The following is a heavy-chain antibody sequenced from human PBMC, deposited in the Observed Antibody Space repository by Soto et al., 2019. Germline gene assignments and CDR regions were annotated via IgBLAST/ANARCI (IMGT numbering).Heavy chain of an antibody. CDR1: GFTFSSYI. D-gene: IGHD2-2*03. J-gene: IGHJ4*02. CDR2: ISSSSSYI. Sequence: GGSLRRSCAASGFTFSSYIMNGVRQAPGKGLEWVSSISSSSSYIYYADSVKGRFTISRDNAKNSLYLQMHSLRAEDTAVYYCAREQMDVVVVPAAMGYWGQGTLVTVSS. CDR3: AREQMDVVVVPAAMGY. V-gene: IGHV3-21*01.